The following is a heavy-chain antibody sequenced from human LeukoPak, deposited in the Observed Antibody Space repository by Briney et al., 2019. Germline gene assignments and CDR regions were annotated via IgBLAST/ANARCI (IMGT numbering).Heavy chain of an antibody. CDR1: GFTFSSYG. CDR3: ATPYGRGQGADY. V-gene: IGHV3-30*02. J-gene: IGHJ4*02. CDR2: IRYDGSNK. D-gene: IGHD1-26*01. Sequence: GGSLRLSCSASGFTFSSYGMHWVRQAPGKGLEWVAFIRYDGSNKYYADSVKGRFTISRDNSKNTLCLQMNSLRAEDTAVYYCATPYGRGQGADYWGQGTLVTVSS.